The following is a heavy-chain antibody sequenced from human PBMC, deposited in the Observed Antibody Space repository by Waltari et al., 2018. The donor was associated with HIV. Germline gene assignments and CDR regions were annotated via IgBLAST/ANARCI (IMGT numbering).Heavy chain of an antibody. V-gene: IGHV3-23*01. J-gene: IGHJ4*02. CDR1: GFIFSSYA. CDR3: AKDRSYDSSGYFDY. CDR2: INGGTTGT. Sequence: EVQLLESGGVLQQPGGSLRLSCASPGFIFSSYAMSWVRQAPGRGLEWVSSINGGTTGTFYAYSVKGRFTISRDSSKNTLYLQMNSLRAEDTAVYYCAKDRSYDSSGYFDYWGEGTLVTVSS. D-gene: IGHD3-22*01.